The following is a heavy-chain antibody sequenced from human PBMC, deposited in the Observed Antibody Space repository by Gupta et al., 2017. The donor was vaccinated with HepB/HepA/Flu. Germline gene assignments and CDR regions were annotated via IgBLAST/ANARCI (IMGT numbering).Heavy chain of an antibody. Sequence: LEWIGSIYYSGSTYYNPSLKSRVTISVDTSKNQFSLKLSSVTAADTAVYYCARRKGYGSGSFYNHHNNWFDPWGQGTLVTVSS. V-gene: IGHV4-39*01. D-gene: IGHD3-10*01. J-gene: IGHJ5*02. CDR2: IYYSGST. CDR3: ARRKGYGSGSFYNHHNNWFDP.